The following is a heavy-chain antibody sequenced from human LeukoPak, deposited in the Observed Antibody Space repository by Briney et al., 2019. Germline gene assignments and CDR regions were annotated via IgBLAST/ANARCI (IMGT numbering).Heavy chain of an antibody. V-gene: IGHV3-23*01. Sequence: GGSLRLSCAASGFTFSSYAMSWVRQAPGKGLEWVSAIGGNGGSTYYAESVKGRFTISRDNSKNTLYLQMDSLRADDTALYFCAKEQGWFGECSTYWGQGTLVTVSS. CDR1: GFTFSSYA. CDR2: IGGNGGST. J-gene: IGHJ4*02. D-gene: IGHD3-10*01. CDR3: AKEQGWFGECSTY.